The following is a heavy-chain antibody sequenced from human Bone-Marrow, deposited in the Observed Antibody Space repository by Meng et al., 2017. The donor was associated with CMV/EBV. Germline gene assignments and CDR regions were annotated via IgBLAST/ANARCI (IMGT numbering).Heavy chain of an antibody. CDR1: GYVFISYG. CDR3: ARGQYYYGSGSYYTF. Sequence: ASVKVSRKASGYVFISYGISWVRQAPGQGLEWMGWINGYRDNTEAAQKFRGRLIMTTDTSTNTAYIELRSLRSDDTAVYYCARGQYYYGSGSYYTFWGQGTLVTVPS. V-gene: IGHV1-18*01. D-gene: IGHD3-10*01. CDR2: INGYRDNT. J-gene: IGHJ4*02.